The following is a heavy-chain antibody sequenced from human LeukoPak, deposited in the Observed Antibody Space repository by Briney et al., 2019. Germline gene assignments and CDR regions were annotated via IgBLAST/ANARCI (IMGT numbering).Heavy chain of an antibody. J-gene: IGHJ5*02. CDR2: IYTSGST. Sequence: SETLSLTCTVSGGSISSGSYYWSWIRQPAGTGLEWIGRIYTSGSTNYNPSLKSRVTISVDTSKNQFSLKLSSVTAADTAVYYCARVRTGGYSYGYHPNWFDPWGQGTLVTVSS. CDR1: GGSISSGSYY. D-gene: IGHD5-18*01. V-gene: IGHV4-61*02. CDR3: ARVRTGGYSYGYHPNWFDP.